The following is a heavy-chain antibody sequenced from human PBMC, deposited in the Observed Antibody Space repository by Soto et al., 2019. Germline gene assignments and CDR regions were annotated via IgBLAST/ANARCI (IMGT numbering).Heavy chain of an antibody. V-gene: IGHV3-11*01. CDR3: ANAAVAAFAP. D-gene: IGHD6-19*01. J-gene: IGHJ5*02. CDR1: GFTFSGYY. Sequence: SGGSLRLCCAASGFTFSGYYMSWIRQAPGKGLEWVSYISSSGSTIYYADSVKGRFTISRDNAKNSLYLQMNSLRAEDTAVYYCANAAVAAFAPWGQGTLVTVSS. CDR2: ISSSGSTI.